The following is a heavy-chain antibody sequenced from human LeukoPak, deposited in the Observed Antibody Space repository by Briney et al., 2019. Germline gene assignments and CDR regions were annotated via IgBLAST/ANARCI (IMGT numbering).Heavy chain of an antibody. D-gene: IGHD6-13*01. CDR2: IKLDGSEK. J-gene: IGHJ6*02. CDR3: ARDYSRSRDYGMDV. CDR1: GFTFGKYW. Sequence: GGSLRLSCVASGFTFGKYWMSWVRQAPGKGLEWVANIKLDGSEKNYVDSVKGRFTISRDNAKNTLYLQMNSLRAEDAAMYYCARDYSRSRDYGMDVWGQGTTVTVSS. V-gene: IGHV3-7*01.